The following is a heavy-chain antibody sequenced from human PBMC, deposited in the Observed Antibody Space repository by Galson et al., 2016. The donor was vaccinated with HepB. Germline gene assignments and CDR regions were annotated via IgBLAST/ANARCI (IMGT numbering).Heavy chain of an antibody. CDR1: GFTFDDYA. Sequence: SLRLSCAASGFTFDDYAMHLVRQAPGKGLEWVSLISGDGVSTYYAVSLQARFTISRDNSKNYLYLQMNSLRTEYTAFYYCAKGAGWNFFQNYYYYYGMDLWGQGTTVTVSS. CDR2: ISGDGVST. V-gene: IGHV3-43*02. J-gene: IGHJ6*02. CDR3: AKGAGWNFFQNYYYYYGMDL. D-gene: IGHD1-7*01.